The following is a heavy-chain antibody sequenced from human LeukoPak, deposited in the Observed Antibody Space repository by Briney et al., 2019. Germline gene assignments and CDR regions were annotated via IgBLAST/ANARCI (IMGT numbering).Heavy chain of an antibody. V-gene: IGHV4-34*01. CDR1: GGSFSGYY. CDR3: ARRLLLWCGEFDP. Sequence: SETLSLTCAVYGGSFSGYYWSWIRQPPGKGLEWIGEINHSGSTNYNPSLKSRVTISVDTSKNQFSLKLSSVTAADTAVYYCARRLLLWCGEFDPWGQGTLVTVSS. J-gene: IGHJ5*02. D-gene: IGHD3-10*01. CDR2: INHSGST.